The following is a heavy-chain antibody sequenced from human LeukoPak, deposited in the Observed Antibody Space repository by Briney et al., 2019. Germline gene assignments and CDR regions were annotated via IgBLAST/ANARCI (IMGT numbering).Heavy chain of an antibody. CDR2: IQQDGSAK. Sequence: GGSLRLSCAASGFTFSTSWMSWVRQAPGRGLEWVANIQQDGSAKYYVDSVKGRFTISRDNAKNSLYLQMNSLRAEDTAVYYCARDDFWSGYYYYMDVWGKGTTVTVSS. CDR1: GFTFSTSW. V-gene: IGHV3-7*01. D-gene: IGHD3-3*01. CDR3: ARDDFWSGYYYYMDV. J-gene: IGHJ6*03.